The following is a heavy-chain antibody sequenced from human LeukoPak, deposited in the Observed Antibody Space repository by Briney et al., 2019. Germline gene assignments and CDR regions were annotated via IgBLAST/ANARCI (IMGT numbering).Heavy chain of an antibody. CDR2: MRRDGNEI. V-gene: IGHV3-7*03. D-gene: IGHD6-13*01. CDR1: GFTFGTYW. Sequence: GGSLRLSCSASGFTFGTYWMSWVRQAPGKGLEWVANMRRDGNEIYYLDSVRGRFTISRDNAKNSLYLQMNSLRAEDTALYYCAKGLPASGYSSSWLDYWGQGTLVTVSS. CDR3: AKGLPASGYSSSWLDY. J-gene: IGHJ4*02.